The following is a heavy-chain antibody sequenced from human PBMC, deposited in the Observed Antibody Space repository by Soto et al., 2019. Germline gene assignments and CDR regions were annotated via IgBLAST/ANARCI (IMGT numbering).Heavy chain of an antibody. CDR3: ARAISGYVT. J-gene: IGHJ4*02. Sequence: QVQLVQSGPEMKKPGASVKLSCKASGITYNTYAIHWVRQAPGQGLEWMGWINAGNGYTRISQNFPGRVTHTRDTSARTVYMDLDSLKSEDTGVYYCARAISGYVTWGQGTLVTVSS. CDR1: GITYNTYA. V-gene: IGHV1-3*01. CDR2: INAGNGYT. D-gene: IGHD5-12*01.